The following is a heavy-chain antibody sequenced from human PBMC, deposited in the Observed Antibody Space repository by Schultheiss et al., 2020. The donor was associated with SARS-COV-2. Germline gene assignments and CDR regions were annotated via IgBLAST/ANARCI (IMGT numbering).Heavy chain of an antibody. CDR3: VRNWGADS. CDR1: GFTFSSYG. J-gene: IGHJ4*02. D-gene: IGHD7-27*01. V-gene: IGHV3-23*01. Sequence: GESLKISCAASGFTFSSYGMHWVRQAPGKGLEWVSTISGSGGSTYYADSVQGRFTISRDSSKNTLYLQMNSLRDEDTAVYYCVRNWGADSWGQGTLVTVSS. CDR2: ISGSGGST.